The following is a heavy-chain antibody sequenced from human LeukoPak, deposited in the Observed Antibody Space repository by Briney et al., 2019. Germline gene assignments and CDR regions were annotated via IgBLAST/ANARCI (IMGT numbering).Heavy chain of an antibody. CDR2: INPNSDNT. D-gene: IGHD1-26*01. CDR3: AREPRIDSGSPLSYYYYYMDV. Sequence: ASVKVSCKASGYTFTSYDINWVRQATGQGLEWMGWINPNSDNTGYTQKFQGRVTITRNTSISTAYMELSSLRSEDTAVYYCAREPRIDSGSPLSYYYYYMDVWGKGTTVTVSS. J-gene: IGHJ6*03. CDR1: GYTFTSYD. V-gene: IGHV1-8*02.